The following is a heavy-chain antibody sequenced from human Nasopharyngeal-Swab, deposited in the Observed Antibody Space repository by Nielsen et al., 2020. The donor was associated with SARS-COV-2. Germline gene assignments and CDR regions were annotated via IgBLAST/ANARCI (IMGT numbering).Heavy chain of an antibody. D-gene: IGHD4-17*01. J-gene: IGHJ6*02. CDR1: GFTFSSYA. V-gene: IGHV3-23*01. CDR2: ISGSGGST. Sequence: GGSLRLSCAASGFTFSSYAMSWVRQAPGKGLEWVSAISGSGGSTYYADSVKGRFTISRDNSKNTLYLQMNSLRAEDTAVYYCAKDLATVSGYYYGMDVWGQGTTVTLSS. CDR3: AKDLATVSGYYYGMDV.